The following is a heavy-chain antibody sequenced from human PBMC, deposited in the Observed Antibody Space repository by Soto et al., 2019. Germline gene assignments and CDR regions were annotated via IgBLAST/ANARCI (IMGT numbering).Heavy chain of an antibody. D-gene: IGHD3-9*01. J-gene: IGHJ5*02. CDR1: GASISSADYF. CDR2: IYYSGNI. Sequence: QVQLQESGPGLVKPSQTLSLTCTVSGASISSADYFWSWIRQPPGQGLEWIGYIYYSGNIFYNPSPESRATISVDTSKNQFSLKLTSVTAADTAVYYCARQRTVYFARPGDWLDPWGQGTLVTVSS. V-gene: IGHV4-30-4*01. CDR3: ARQRTVYFARPGDWLDP.